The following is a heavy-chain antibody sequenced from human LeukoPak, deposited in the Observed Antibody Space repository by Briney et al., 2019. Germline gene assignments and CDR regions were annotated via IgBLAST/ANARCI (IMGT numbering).Heavy chain of an antibody. Sequence: GGSLRLSCAASGLTFNDYAMSWVRQTTGKGLEWVSAIRGSGYNTYYADSVKGRFTISRDNSKNTLYLQMNSLRAEDTAVYYCATRGAWGQGTMVTVSS. CDR1: GLTFNDYA. CDR2: IRGSGYNT. J-gene: IGHJ3*01. D-gene: IGHD3-10*01. V-gene: IGHV3-23*01. CDR3: ATRGA.